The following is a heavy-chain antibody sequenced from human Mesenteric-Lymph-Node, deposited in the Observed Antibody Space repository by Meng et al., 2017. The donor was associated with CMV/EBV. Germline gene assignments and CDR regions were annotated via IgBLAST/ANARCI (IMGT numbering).Heavy chain of an antibody. V-gene: IGHV1-18*01. CDR1: GYTFTSYG. J-gene: IGHJ5*02. Sequence: SGYTFTSYGISWVRQAPGQGLEWMGWISAYNGNTNYAQKLQGRVTMTTDTSTSTAYMELRSLRSDDTAVYYCAREERWFGGFFWFDPWGQGTLVTVSS. CDR3: AREERWFGGFFWFDP. CDR2: ISAYNGNT. D-gene: IGHD3-10*01.